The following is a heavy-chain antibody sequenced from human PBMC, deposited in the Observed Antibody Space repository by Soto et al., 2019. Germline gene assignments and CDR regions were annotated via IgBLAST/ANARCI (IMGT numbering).Heavy chain of an antibody. CDR2: LYPNGRA. CDR1: GFTVSSNY. CDR3: ARGLGREYQDNRNYFHLDY. J-gene: IGHJ4*02. V-gene: IGHV3-53*01. D-gene: IGHD1-20*01. Sequence: PWWSLRLSCAASGFTVSSNYLTWFRQAPGEGLKWVSVLYPNGRAFYADSVKGRFTISTDNSQNSVYLLMNTLRAEDTAIYYCARGLGREYQDNRNYFHLDYWGQGTLVTVSS.